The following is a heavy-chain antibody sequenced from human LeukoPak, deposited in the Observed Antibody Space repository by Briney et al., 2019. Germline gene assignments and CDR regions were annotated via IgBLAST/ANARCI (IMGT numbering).Heavy chain of an antibody. V-gene: IGHV4-38-2*02. J-gene: IGHJ2*01. CDR2: IYHSGST. CDR3: AREQYDYVWGSYRSHWYFDL. Sequence: SETLSLTCAVSGYSISSGYYWGWIRQPPGKGLEWIGSIYHSGSTYYNPSLKSRVTISVDTSKNQFSLKLSSVTAADTAVYYCAREQYDYVWGSYRSHWYFDLWGRGTLVTVSS. CDR1: GYSISSGYY. D-gene: IGHD3-16*02.